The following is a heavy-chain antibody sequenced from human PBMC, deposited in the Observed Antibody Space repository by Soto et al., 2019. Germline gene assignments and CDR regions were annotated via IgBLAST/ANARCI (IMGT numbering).Heavy chain of an antibody. Sequence: PCTVSGESLRSSSYYWFWIRQHPEKGLEWIGYIHYSGNTRYNPSLKSRLTISVDTSKNQFSLMLSSLTAADTAVYFCPRERVPYIINCDRYHHYRMDIRG. V-gene: IGHV4-31*03. D-gene: IGHD1-1*01. CDR3: PRERVPYIINCDRYHHYRMDI. CDR1: GESLRSSSYY. J-gene: IGHJ6*02. CDR2: IHYSGNT.